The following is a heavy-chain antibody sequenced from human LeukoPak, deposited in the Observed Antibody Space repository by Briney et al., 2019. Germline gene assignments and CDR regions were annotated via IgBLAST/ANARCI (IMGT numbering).Heavy chain of an antibody. CDR2: IYYTGSS. Sequence: SETLSLTCTVSGGSVSDYYWSWIRQSPGKGLEWIGYIYYTGSSSYNPSLRSRVTISADTSKNQFSLKLSSVTAADTAVYYCARGGGGSNWAYFDYWGQGTLVTVSS. CDR1: GGSVSDYY. V-gene: IGHV4-59*02. D-gene: IGHD1-26*01. J-gene: IGHJ4*02. CDR3: ARGGGGSNWAYFDY.